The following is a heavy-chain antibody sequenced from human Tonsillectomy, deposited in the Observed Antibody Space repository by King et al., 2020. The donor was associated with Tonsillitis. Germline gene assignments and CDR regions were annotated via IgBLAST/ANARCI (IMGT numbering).Heavy chain of an antibody. D-gene: IGHD2-2*01. CDR3: TRIRRYCSSTSCEYYYYYMDV. V-gene: IGHV3-49*04. J-gene: IGHJ6*03. Sequence: QLVQSGGGLVQPGRSLRLSCTASGFTFGDYAMSWVRQAPGKGLERVGFIRSKAYGGTTEYAASVKGRFTISRDDSKSIAYLQMNSLKTEDTAVYYCTRIRRYCSSTSCEYYYYYMDVWGKGTTVTVSS. CDR2: IRSKAYGGTT. CDR1: GFTFGDYA.